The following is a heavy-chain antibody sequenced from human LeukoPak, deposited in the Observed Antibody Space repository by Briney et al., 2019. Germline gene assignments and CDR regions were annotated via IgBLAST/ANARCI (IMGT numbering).Heavy chain of an antibody. D-gene: IGHD3-10*01. Sequence: PRGSLRLSCAASGFTFSSYAMSWVRQAPGKGLEWVSAISGSGGSTYYADSVKGRFTISRDNSKNTLYLQMNSLRAEDTAVYYCAKSPYGSGSYYYYWGQGTLVTVSS. CDR1: GFTFSSYA. CDR3: AKSPYGSGSYYYY. J-gene: IGHJ4*02. CDR2: ISGSGGST. V-gene: IGHV3-23*01.